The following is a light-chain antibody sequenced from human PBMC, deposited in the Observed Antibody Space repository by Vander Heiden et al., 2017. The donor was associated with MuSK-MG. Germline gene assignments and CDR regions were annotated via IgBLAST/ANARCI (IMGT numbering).Light chain of an antibody. CDR3: QQDGSSPWT. Sequence: TLSLSPGERATLSCRASQSVSSSYLAWYQQKPGQAPRLLIYGASSRATGIPDRFSGSGSGTDFTLTISRLEPEDFAVYYCQQDGSSPWTFGQGTKVEIK. V-gene: IGKV3-20*01. J-gene: IGKJ1*01. CDR1: QSVSSSY. CDR2: GAS.